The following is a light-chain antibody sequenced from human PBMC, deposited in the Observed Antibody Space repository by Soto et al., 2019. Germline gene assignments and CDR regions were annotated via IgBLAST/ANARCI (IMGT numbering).Light chain of an antibody. J-gene: IGKJ1*01. CDR2: DAS. CDR3: QQRYNWPGT. CDR1: ESVRGY. V-gene: IGKV3-11*01. Sequence: EIVLTQSPATLSLSPGERATLSCRASESVRGYLAWYQQKPGQAPRLLIHDASSRATGIPVRFSGSGSETDFTLTISSLEPEDSAVYYCQQRYNWPGTFGQGTKVEIK.